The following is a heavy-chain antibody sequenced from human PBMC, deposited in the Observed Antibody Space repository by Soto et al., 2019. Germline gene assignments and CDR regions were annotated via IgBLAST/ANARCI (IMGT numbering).Heavy chain of an antibody. CDR3: ARLGGGKLWFGELYKYYFDY. V-gene: IGHV4-39*01. D-gene: IGHD3-10*01. J-gene: IGHJ4*02. Sequence: QLQLQESGPGLVKPSETLSLTCTVSGGSISSSSYYWGWIRQPPGKGLEWIGSIYYSGSTYYNPSLKSRVTISVDTSKNQFSLKLSSVTAADTAVYYCARLGGGKLWFGELYKYYFDYWGQGTLVTVSS. CDR2: IYYSGST. CDR1: GGSISSSSYY.